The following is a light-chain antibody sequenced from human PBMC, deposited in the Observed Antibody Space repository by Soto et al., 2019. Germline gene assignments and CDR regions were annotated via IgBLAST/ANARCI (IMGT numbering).Light chain of an antibody. J-gene: IGLJ1*01. CDR2: DFT. CDR1: SADVSTSNF. CDR3: ASYRSGPLYV. Sequence: QSALTQPASVSGSPGQSITISCTGISADVSTSNFVSWYQHHPGKGPRLILYDFTHRPSGISDRFSGSKSGDMASLTISGLRAEDEADYYCASYRSGPLYVFGTGTKVTVL. V-gene: IGLV2-14*03.